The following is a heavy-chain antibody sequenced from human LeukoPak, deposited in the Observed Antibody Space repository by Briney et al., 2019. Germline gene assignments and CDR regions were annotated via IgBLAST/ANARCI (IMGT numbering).Heavy chain of an antibody. D-gene: IGHD3-22*01. CDR3: ARGADSSGYYSIFYFDY. CDR1: GGSISSYY. J-gene: IGHJ4*02. V-gene: IGHV4-59*01. CDR2: IYYSGST. Sequence: SETLSLTCTVPGGSISSYYWNWIRQPPGKGLEWIGYIYYSGSTNYNPSLKSRVTISVDTSKNQFSLKLSSVTAADTAVYYCARGADSSGYYSIFYFDYWGQGTLVTVSS.